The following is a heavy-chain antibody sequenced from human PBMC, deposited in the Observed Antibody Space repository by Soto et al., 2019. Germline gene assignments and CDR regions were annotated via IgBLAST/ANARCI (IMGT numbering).Heavy chain of an antibody. CDR2: IIPIFGTA. D-gene: IGHD5-12*01. J-gene: IGHJ6*02. V-gene: IGHV1-69*13. CDR1: GYTFTTYG. Sequence: QVHLVQSGAEVKKPGASVKVSCKASGYTFTTYGISWVRQAPGQGLEWMGGIIPIFGTANYAQKFQGRVTITADESTSTAYMELSSLRSEDTAVYYCARDGMATINYYYGMDVWGQGTTVTVSS. CDR3: ARDGMATINYYYGMDV.